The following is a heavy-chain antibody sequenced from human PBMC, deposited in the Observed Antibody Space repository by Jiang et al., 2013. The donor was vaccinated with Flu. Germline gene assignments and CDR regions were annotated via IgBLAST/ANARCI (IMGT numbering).Heavy chain of an antibody. Sequence: LRISCKGSEDTFANYYIGWVRQMPGKGLEWMGIIYPRESDTRYSPSFQGQVTISADKSTSTAYLQWTTLKASDTAMYYCARHVRGSLGNWFDPWGQGTLVTVSS. D-gene: IGHD2-15*01. J-gene: IGHJ5*02. CDR2: IYPRESDT. CDR1: EDTFANYY. V-gene: IGHV5-51*01. CDR3: ARHVRGSLGNWFDP.